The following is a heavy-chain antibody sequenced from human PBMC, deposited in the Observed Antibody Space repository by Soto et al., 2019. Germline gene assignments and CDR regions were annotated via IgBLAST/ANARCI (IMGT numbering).Heavy chain of an antibody. D-gene: IGHD3-10*01. CDR1: GFSLSNYW. CDR3: VRDYILRGRASNGFDH. J-gene: IGHJ5*02. Sequence: PXGSLTLSCAASGFSLSNYWIHWLRQAPGKGLLWVSRIIPDGRGTTYADSLKGRVTNARDNAKNTTYLQINSLRAEDMAAYYCVRDYILRGRASNGFDHWGQGTLVTVSS. CDR2: IIPDGRGT. V-gene: IGHV3-74*01.